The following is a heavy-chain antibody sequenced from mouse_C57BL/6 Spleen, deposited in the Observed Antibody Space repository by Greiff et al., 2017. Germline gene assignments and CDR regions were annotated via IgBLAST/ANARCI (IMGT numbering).Heavy chain of an antibody. J-gene: IGHJ4*01. D-gene: IGHD2-4*01. CDR3: ARGRYDCFYAMDY. CDR1: GYAFTNYL. Sequence: QVHVKQSGAELVRPGTSVKVSCKASGYAFTNYLIEWVKQRPGQGLEWIGVINPGSGGTNYNEKFKGKATLTADKSSSTAYMQLSSLTSEDSAVYFCARGRYDCFYAMDYWGQGTSVTVSS. CDR2: INPGSGGT. V-gene: IGHV1-54*01.